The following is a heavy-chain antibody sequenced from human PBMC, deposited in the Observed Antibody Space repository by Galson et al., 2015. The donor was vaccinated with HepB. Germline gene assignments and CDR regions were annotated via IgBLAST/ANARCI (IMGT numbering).Heavy chain of an antibody. D-gene: IGHD3-22*01. Sequence: SLRLSCAASGFTFSNYDMNWVRQAPGKGLEWVSFISRSSSYISYADSVKGRFTISRDNAKKSLSLQMNSLRAEDTAVYYCARHSRDYETRAPSDAFDIWGQGTMVTVSS. CDR3: ARHSRDYETRAPSDAFDI. V-gene: IGHV3-21*01. J-gene: IGHJ3*02. CDR2: ISRSSSYI. CDR1: GFTFSNYD.